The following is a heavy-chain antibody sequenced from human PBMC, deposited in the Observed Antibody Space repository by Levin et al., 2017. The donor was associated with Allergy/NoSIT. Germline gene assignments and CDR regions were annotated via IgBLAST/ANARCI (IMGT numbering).Heavy chain of an antibody. CDR1: GFTFSLYA. V-gene: IGHV3-23*01. D-gene: IGHD4/OR15-4a*01. CDR2: IINSDGST. J-gene: IGHJ2*01. Sequence: GGSLRLSCAASGFTFSLYAMTWVRQAPGKGLEWVSPIINSDGSTYYADSVKGRFTISRDNYRNTLYLLMNSLRVEDTAVYYCARLKTMAAYWYFDLWGRGTLISVSS. CDR3: ARLKTMAAYWYFDL.